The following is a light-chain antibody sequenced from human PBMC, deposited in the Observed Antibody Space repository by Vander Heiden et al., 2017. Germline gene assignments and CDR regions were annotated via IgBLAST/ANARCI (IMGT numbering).Light chain of an antibody. V-gene: IGKV3-11*01. J-gene: IGKJ1*01. CDR2: DAS. CDR1: QSVSSY. CDR3: QQRSNWT. Sequence: EIMLTPSPPTLSLSPGARATLSCRASQSVSSYLAWYQQKPGQAPRLLIYDASNRATGIPARFSGSGSGTDFTLTISRLEPEDFSVYYCQQRSNWTFGQGTKVEIK.